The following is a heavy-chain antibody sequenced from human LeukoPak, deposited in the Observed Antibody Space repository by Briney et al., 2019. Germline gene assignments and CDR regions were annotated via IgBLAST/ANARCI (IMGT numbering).Heavy chain of an antibody. J-gene: IGHJ6*04. CDR3: VKFRGIQHYNYRMDV. D-gene: IGHD3-10*01. V-gene: IGHV3-23*01. CDR1: GFTFSSYA. Sequence: GGSLRLSCAASGFTFSSYAMSWVRQAPGKGLEWVSGLTGSGGNTYYAESVKGRFTISRDNSKNTLSLQMNSLRAEDAAVYYCVKFRGIQHYNYRMDVWGKGTTVTVSS. CDR2: LTGSGGNT.